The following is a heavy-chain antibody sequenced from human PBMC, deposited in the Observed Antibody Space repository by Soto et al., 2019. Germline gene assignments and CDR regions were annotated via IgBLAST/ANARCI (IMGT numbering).Heavy chain of an antibody. V-gene: IGHV1-2*02. CDR1: GYTFTGYY. D-gene: IGHD3-22*01. Sequence: QVQLVQSGAEVKKPGASVKVSCKASGYTFTGYYIHWVRHAPGQGLEWMGWIIPGSGGTKYAQKFQGLLTVTGDTSNTPVYRDQGRLTCDDTAVYYCVRGNYESSGLYLAGWFDPWGDGTLVTVSS. CDR2: IIPGSGGT. J-gene: IGHJ5*02. CDR3: VRGNYESSGLYLAGWFDP.